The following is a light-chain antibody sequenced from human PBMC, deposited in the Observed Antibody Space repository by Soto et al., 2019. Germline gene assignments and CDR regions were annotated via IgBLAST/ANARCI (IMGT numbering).Light chain of an antibody. V-gene: IGKV1-5*01. J-gene: IGKJ5*01. CDR2: DAS. Sequence: DIQMTHSPSTLSASVGDRVTITCRASQSISSWLAWYQQKPGKAPKLLIYDASSLESGVPSRFSGSGSGTEFTLTISSLQPDDFATYYCQQYNSYSSAEYTFGQGTRLEIK. CDR3: QQYNSYSSAEYT. CDR1: QSISSW.